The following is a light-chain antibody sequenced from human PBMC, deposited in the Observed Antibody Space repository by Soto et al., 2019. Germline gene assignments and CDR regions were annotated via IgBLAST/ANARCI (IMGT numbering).Light chain of an antibody. CDR2: VPS. Sequence: DMQMTQSPSSVSASVGDRVTITCRASQGISSWLAWSQQKPGKAHKLLIYVPSSLQSGVPSRYSGRGSGTDFTLTLSRPQPEDFANYYCQQANSFPGGTFGQGTKVEIK. CDR1: QGISSW. CDR3: QQANSFPGGT. J-gene: IGKJ1*01. V-gene: IGKV1-12*01.